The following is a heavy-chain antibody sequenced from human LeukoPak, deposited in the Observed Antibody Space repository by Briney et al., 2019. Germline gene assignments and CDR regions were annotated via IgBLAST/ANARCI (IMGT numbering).Heavy chain of an antibody. Sequence: SETLSLTCTVSGGSISSYYWSWIRQPPGKGLEWIGYIYYSGSTNYNPSLKSRVTISVDTSKNQFSLKLSSVTAADTAVYYCARHPGRGPVAGKFRFDPWGQGTLVTVSS. D-gene: IGHD6-19*01. CDR3: ARHPGRGPVAGKFRFDP. CDR1: GGSISSYY. V-gene: IGHV4-59*01. CDR2: IYYSGST. J-gene: IGHJ5*02.